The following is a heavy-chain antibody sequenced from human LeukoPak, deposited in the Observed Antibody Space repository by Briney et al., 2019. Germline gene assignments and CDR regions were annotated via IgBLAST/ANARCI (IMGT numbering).Heavy chain of an antibody. V-gene: IGHV3-48*03. J-gene: IGHJ6*03. CDR1: GFTFSSYE. D-gene: IGHD3-10*01. CDR2: ISSSGSTI. Sequence: PGGSLRLSCAASGFTFSSYEMNWVRQAPGKGLEWVSYISSSGSTIYYADSVKGRFTISRDNAKNSLYLQMNSLRAEDTAVYYCARVGGYYGSGSFNMDVWGKGTTVTISS. CDR3: ARVGGYYGSGSFNMDV.